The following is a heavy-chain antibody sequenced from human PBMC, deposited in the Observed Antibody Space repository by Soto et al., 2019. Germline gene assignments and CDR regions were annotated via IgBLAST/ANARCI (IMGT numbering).Heavy chain of an antibody. Sequence: SETLFLTCTVSGGSLSSGGYYWSWIRQHPGKGLEWIGYTYYSGSTYYNPSLKSRVTISVDTSKNQFSLKLSSVTAADTAVYYCARLKYCGGDCYSGLFDYWGQGTLVTVSS. CDR3: ARLKYCGGDCYSGLFDY. D-gene: IGHD2-21*02. V-gene: IGHV4-31*03. CDR1: GGSLSSGGYY. J-gene: IGHJ4*02. CDR2: TYYSGST.